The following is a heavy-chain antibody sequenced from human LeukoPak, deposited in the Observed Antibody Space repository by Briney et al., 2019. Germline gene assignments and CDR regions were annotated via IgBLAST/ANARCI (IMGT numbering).Heavy chain of an antibody. CDR1: GFTFGDYA. J-gene: IGHJ6*02. CDR2: ISWNSGSI. Sequence: GGSLRLSCAASGFTFGDYAMHWVRQAPGKGLEWVSGISWNSGSIGYADSVKGRFTISRDNAKNSLYLQMNSLRAEDTALYYCAKALRYCSGGSCYSTYCGMDVWGQGTTVTVSS. CDR3: AKALRYCSGGSCYSTYCGMDV. D-gene: IGHD2-15*01. V-gene: IGHV3-9*01.